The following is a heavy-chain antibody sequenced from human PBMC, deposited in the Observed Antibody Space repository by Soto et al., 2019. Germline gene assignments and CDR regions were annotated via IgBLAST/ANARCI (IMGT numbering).Heavy chain of an antibody. V-gene: IGHV3-7*05. D-gene: IGHD2-8*01. Sequence: EVQLVESGGGLVQPGGSLRLSCGASGFTLSIYWMAWVRQAPGKGLEWVANIKQDGSEKHYVDSVKGRFTISRDNAKNSLYLQMNGLRAEDTAVYYCARHRMYSTNGNAFDIWGQGTMVTVSS. J-gene: IGHJ3*02. CDR2: IKQDGSEK. CDR1: GFTLSIYW. CDR3: ARHRMYSTNGNAFDI.